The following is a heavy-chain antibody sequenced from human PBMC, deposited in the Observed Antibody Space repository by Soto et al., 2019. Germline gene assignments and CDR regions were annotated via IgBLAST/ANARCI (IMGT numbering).Heavy chain of an antibody. CDR3: TTDRIWFGELPFDY. D-gene: IGHD3-10*01. Sequence: GGSLRLSCAASGFTFSNAWMSWVRQAPGKGLEWVGRIKSKTDGGTTDYAAPVKGRFTISRDDSKNTLYLQMNSLKTEDTAVYYCTTDRIWFGELPFDYWGQGTLVTVSS. CDR1: GFTFSNAW. CDR2: IKSKTDGGTT. J-gene: IGHJ4*02. V-gene: IGHV3-15*01.